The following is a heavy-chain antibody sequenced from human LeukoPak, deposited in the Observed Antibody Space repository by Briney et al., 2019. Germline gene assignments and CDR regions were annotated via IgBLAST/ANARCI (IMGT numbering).Heavy chain of an antibody. V-gene: IGHV3-49*03. D-gene: IGHD3-22*01. CDR2: IRSKAYGGTS. CDR1: GFTFGDYA. CDR3: TRDTYYYDSSGYYFP. J-gene: IGHJ5*02. Sequence: PGGSLRLSCTASGFTFGDYAMSWFRQAPGKGLEWVGLIRSKAYGGTSEYAASVKGRFTISRDDSKSIACLQMNSLKTEDTAVYYCTRDTYYYDSSGYYFPWGQGTLVTVSS.